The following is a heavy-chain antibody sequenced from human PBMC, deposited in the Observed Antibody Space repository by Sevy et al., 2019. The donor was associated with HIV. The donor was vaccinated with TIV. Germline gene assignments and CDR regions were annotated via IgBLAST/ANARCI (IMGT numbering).Heavy chain of an antibody. CDR1: RFTFSSYA. Sequence: GGSLRLSCAASRFTFSSYAMSWVRQAPGKGLEWVSAIIGSGGSTYYADSVKGRFTISRDNSKNTLSLQMNSLRAEDTAVYYCAKDAYCGGDCYSYFDYWGHGTLVTVSS. D-gene: IGHD2-21*02. V-gene: IGHV3-23*01. J-gene: IGHJ4*01. CDR3: AKDAYCGGDCYSYFDY. CDR2: IIGSGGST.